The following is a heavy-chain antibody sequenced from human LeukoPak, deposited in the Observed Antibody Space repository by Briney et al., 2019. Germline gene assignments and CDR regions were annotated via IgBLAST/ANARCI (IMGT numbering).Heavy chain of an antibody. D-gene: IGHD1-26*01. CDR3: ARGAWYSGSYGY. CDR1: GGSISSGDYY. CDR2: IYYSGST. J-gene: IGHJ4*02. Sequence: SETLSLTCTVSGGSISSGDYYWSWIRQPPGEGLEWIGYIYYSGSTYYNPSLKSRVTISVDTSKNQFSLKLSSVTAADTAVYYCARGAWYSGSYGYWGQGTLVTVSS. V-gene: IGHV4-30-4*01.